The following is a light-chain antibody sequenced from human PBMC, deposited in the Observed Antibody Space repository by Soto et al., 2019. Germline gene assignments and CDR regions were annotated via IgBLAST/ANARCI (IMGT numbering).Light chain of an antibody. V-gene: IGKV1-39*01. CDR1: QSISKY. CDR2: AAS. J-gene: IGKJ2*02. CDR3: QQNFNTLRT. Sequence: EIQMTQSPSSLSASVGDRVTITCRASQSISKYLNWYQKKPGKGPKLLIYAASSLRSGVTSRFSGSGTGTDFTLTITTLQPVDFATYYCQQNFNTLRTFCKGTKWEIK.